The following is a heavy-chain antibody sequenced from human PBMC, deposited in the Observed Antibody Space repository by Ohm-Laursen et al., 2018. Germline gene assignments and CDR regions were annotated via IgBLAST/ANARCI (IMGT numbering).Heavy chain of an antibody. V-gene: IGHV3-23*01. CDR1: GFTFTDYA. D-gene: IGHD6-19*01. Sequence: SLRLSCAASGFTFTDYAMNWVRQAPGKGLEWVSTIGTTGNTYYIDSVKGRFTISRDNSKNTLYLQMNSLRPEDTAVYYCAKEVAVAAPDFDYWGQGTLVAVSS. CDR2: IGTTGNT. CDR3: AKEVAVAAPDFDY. J-gene: IGHJ4*02.